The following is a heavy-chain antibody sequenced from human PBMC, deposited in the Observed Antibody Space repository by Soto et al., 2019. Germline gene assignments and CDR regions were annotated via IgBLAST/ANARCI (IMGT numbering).Heavy chain of an antibody. J-gene: IGHJ6*02. CDR1: GFTFTSSA. CDR2: IVVGSGNT. V-gene: IGHV1-58*01. Sequence: ASVKVSCKASGFTFTSSAVQWVRQARGQRLEWIGWIVVGSGNTNCAQKFQERVTITRDMSTSTAYMELSSLRSEDTAVYYCAAEDGYSYGPYGMDVWGQGTTVTVSS. CDR3: AAEDGYSYGPYGMDV. D-gene: IGHD5-18*01.